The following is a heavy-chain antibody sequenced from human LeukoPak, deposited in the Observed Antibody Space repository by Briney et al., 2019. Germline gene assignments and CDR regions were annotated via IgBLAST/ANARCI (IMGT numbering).Heavy chain of an antibody. CDR2: INPSGGST. V-gene: IGHV1-46*01. CDR3: ARDLEGWFIDY. D-gene: IGHD6-19*01. J-gene: IGHJ4*02. CDR1: GYTFTGYY. Sequence: ASVKVSCKASGYTFTGYYMHWVRQAPGQGLEWMGIINPSGGSTSYAQKFQGRVTMTRDMSTSTVYMELSSLRSEDTAVYYCARDLEGWFIDYWGQGTLVTVSS.